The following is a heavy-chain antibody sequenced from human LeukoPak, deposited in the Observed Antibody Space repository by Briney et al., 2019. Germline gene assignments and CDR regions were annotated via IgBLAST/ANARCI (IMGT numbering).Heavy chain of an antibody. D-gene: IGHD3-16*01. CDR2: ISGSGDTT. V-gene: IGHV3-23*01. Sequence: GGSLRLSCAASGFTFSSYSMNWVRQAPGKGLEWVSTISGSGDTTYYADSVKGRFTISRDNSKNTLYLQMISLRAEDTAVYYCVRISSVTQTSYGHFDYWGQGTLDTVSS. J-gene: IGHJ4*02. CDR1: GFTFSSYS. CDR3: VRISSVTQTSYGHFDY.